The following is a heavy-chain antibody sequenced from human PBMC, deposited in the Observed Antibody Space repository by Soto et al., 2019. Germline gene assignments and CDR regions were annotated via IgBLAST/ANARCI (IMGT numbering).Heavy chain of an antibody. CDR1: GGSISSSSYY. J-gene: IGHJ3*02. D-gene: IGHD6-6*01. CDR3: ARPISGAARPGAFDI. Sequence: PSETLSLTCTVSGGSISSSSYYWGWIRQPPGKGLEWIGSIYYSGSTYYNPSLKSRVTISVDTSKNQFSLKLSSVTAADTAVYYCARPISGAARPGAFDISGQGTMVTV. V-gene: IGHV4-39*01. CDR2: IYYSGST.